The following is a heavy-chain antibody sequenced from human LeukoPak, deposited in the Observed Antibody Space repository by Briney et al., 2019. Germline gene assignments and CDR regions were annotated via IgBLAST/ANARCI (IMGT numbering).Heavy chain of an antibody. V-gene: IGHV4-31*03. CDR1: DGSISGGDYY. J-gene: IGHJ6*02. D-gene: IGHD4-23*01. CDR3: ARVSTRGNWLGYYGMDV. CDR2: IYYSGST. Sequence: SETLSLTCTVSDGSISGGDYYWSWIRQHPGKGLEWIGYIYYSGSTYYNPSLKSRVTISVDTSKNQFSLKLSSVTAADTAVYYCARVSTRGNWLGYYGMDVWGQGTTVTVSS.